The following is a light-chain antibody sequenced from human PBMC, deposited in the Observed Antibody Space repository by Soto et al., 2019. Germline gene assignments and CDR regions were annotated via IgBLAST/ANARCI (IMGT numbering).Light chain of an antibody. CDR1: QSISSY. CDR3: QQSYSTPT. J-gene: IGKJ2*01. CDR2: AAS. V-gene: IGKV1-39*01. Sequence: DIQMTQSPSSLSASVGDRVTITCRASQSISSYLNWYQQKPGKAPKLLIYAASSLQSGGPSRFSRSGSGTDFTLHISSLQPEDFATYYCQQSYSTPTFGQGTKLEIK.